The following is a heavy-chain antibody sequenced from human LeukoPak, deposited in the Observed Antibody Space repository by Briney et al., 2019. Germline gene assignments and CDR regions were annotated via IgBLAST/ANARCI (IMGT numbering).Heavy chain of an antibody. V-gene: IGHV4-34*01. CDR2: INHSGST. J-gene: IGHJ3*02. D-gene: IGHD2-21*01. CDR1: GGSFSGYY. CDR3: ASPKSDGYDAFEI. Sequence: SETLSLTCAVYGGSFSGYYWSWIRQPPGKGLEWIGEINHSGSTNYNPSLKSRVTISVDTSKNQFSLKLSSVTAADTAVYYCASPKSDGYDAFEIWGQGTMVTVSS.